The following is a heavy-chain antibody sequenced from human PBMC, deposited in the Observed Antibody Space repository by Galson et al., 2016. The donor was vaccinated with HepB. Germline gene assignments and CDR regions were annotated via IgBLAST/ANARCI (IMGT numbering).Heavy chain of an antibody. V-gene: IGHV3-33*08. J-gene: IGHJ4*02. CDR3: ARDSGDSWSGYSAYYDY. CDR2: IWPNGNSQ. CDR1: GFTFSSYA. D-gene: IGHD3-3*01. Sequence: SLRLSCAASGFTFSSYAIHWVRQPPGKGLEWVAVIWPNGNSQYYAASVKGRFTISRDNSKNTLYLQMSSLRAEDTAVYYCARDSGDSWSGYSAYYDYWGQGTLVNV.